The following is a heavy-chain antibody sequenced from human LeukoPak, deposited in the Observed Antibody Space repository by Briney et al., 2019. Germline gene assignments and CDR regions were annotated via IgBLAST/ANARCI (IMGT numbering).Heavy chain of an antibody. Sequence: PSETLSLTCAVYGGSFSGYYWSWIRQPPGKGLEWIGEINHSGSTNYNPSLKSRVTMSVDTSKDQFSLKLSSVTAADTAVYYCARESMDVWGKGTTVTVSS. V-gene: IGHV4-34*01. CDR2: INHSGST. J-gene: IGHJ6*04. CDR1: GGSFSGYY. CDR3: ARESMDV.